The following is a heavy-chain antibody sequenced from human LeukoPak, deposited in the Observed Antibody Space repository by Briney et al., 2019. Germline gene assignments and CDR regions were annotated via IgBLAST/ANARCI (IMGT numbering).Heavy chain of an antibody. Sequence: GGSLRLSCAASGFTFSSYAMSWVRQAPGKGLEWVSTISGSGGSTYYADSVKGRFTISRDNSKNTLYLQMNSLRAEDTAVYYCASPRGRDTYYYYGMDVWGKGTTVTVSS. CDR1: GFTFSSYA. D-gene: IGHD3-16*01. J-gene: IGHJ6*04. CDR2: ISGSGGST. CDR3: ASPRGRDTYYYYGMDV. V-gene: IGHV3-23*01.